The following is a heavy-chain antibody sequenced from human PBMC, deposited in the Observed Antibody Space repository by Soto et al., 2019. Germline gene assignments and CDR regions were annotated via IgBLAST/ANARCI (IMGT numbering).Heavy chain of an antibody. CDR1: GFTFSSHW. J-gene: IGHJ6*02. Sequence: GGSLRLSCTASGFTFSSHWMDWVRQAPGRGPVWVSRINGDGISTNYAEFVQGRFTISRDNAKNTLYLQMNRLRVEDTGIYYCAGVVNVGYYYYAMDVWGQGTTVTVSS. CDR2: INGDGIST. D-gene: IGHD2-15*01. CDR3: AGVVNVGYYYYAMDV. V-gene: IGHV3-74*01.